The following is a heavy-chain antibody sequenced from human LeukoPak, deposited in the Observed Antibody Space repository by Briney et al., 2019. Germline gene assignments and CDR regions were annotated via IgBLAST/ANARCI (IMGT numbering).Heavy chain of an antibody. CDR1: GITFTTID. D-gene: IGHD6-19*01. Sequence: GSLRLSCAVSGITFTTIDVSWVRLAPGKGLEWIGSTYYSGSTYYNPSLKSRVTISVDTSKNQFSLKLSSVTAADTAVYYCATGDSSGWYGTGYYYGMDVWGQGTTVTVSS. V-gene: IGHV4-39*01. CDR2: TYYSGST. J-gene: IGHJ6*02. CDR3: ATGDSSGWYGTGYYYGMDV.